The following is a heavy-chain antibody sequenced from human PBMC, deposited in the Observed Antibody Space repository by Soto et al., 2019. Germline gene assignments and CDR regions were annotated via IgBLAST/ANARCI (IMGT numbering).Heavy chain of an antibody. CDR2: ISGYNGNT. J-gene: IGHJ4*02. D-gene: IGHD5-18*01. V-gene: IGHV1-18*01. Sequence: QVHLVQSGAEVKQPGASVKVSCKASGYTFISYGFSWVRQAPGQGLEWMGWISGYNGNTNYAQKFQGRVTMTTDTSTSTAYMELRSLSSDDTAVYYCVGNETYSSYYFDSWGQGTPVTVSS. CDR3: VGNETYSSYYFDS. CDR1: GYTFISYG.